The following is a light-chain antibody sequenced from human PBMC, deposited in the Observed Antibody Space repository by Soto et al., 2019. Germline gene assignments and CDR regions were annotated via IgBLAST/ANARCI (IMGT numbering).Light chain of an antibody. CDR3: QQDLRPPLT. Sequence: DIQMTQSPSTLSGSVGDRVTITCRASQTISSWLAWYQQKPGKAPKLLIYKASTLKSGVPSRFSGSGSGADFTLTISSLQPEGFATYYCQQDLRPPLTFGPGTKVDIK. CDR1: QTISSW. V-gene: IGKV1-5*03. J-gene: IGKJ3*01. CDR2: KAS.